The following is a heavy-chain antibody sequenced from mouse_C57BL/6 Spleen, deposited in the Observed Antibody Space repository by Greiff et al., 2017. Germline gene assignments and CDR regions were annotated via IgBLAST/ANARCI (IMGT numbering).Heavy chain of an antibody. J-gene: IGHJ4*01. V-gene: IGHV5-4*01. Sequence: EVHLVESGGGLVKPGGSLKLSCAASGFTFSSYAMSWVRQTPEKRLEWVATISDGGSYTYYPDNVKGRFTISRGNAKNNLYLQMSHLKSEDTAMYYCARGGNYYGSSYDAMDYWGQGTSVTVSS. CDR1: GFTFSSYA. D-gene: IGHD1-1*01. CDR2: ISDGGSYT. CDR3: ARGGNYYGSSYDAMDY.